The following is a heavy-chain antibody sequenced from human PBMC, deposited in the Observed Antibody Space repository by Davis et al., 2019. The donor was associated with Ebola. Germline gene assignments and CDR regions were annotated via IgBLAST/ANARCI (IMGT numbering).Heavy chain of an antibody. CDR3: ARDGDDYFDY. V-gene: IGHV3-30-3*01. D-gene: IGHD2-21*01. CDR1: GFTFSSYA. Sequence: GESLKISCAASGFTFSSYAMHWVRQAPGKGLEWVAVISYDGSNKYYADSVKGRFTISRDNSKNTLYLQMNSLRAEDTAVYYCARDGDDYFDYWGQGTLVTVSS. J-gene: IGHJ4*02. CDR2: ISYDGSNK.